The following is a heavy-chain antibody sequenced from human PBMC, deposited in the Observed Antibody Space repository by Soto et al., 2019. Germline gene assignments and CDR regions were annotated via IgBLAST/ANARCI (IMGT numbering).Heavy chain of an antibody. D-gene: IGHD4-17*01. CDR3: AKKFDYGDYPFYFDY. Sequence: EVQLVESGGGLIQPGRSLRLSCTPSGFTFPDYGVSWFRQAPGKGLEWLGFIRSRPYGGTTEYAASVAGSFTISRDNSEGIVYLHMNSLKTEDTAVYYCAKKFDYGDYPFYFDYWGQGTLVTVSS. CDR1: GFTFPDYG. CDR2: IRSRPYGGTT. J-gene: IGHJ4*02. V-gene: IGHV3-49*03.